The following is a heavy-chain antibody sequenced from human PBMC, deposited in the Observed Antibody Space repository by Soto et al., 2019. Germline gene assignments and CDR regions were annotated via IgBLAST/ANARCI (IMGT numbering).Heavy chain of an antibody. D-gene: IGHD6-13*01. V-gene: IGHV1-69*13. Sequence: SVKVSCKASGGSLSNYGISWVRQAPGQGLEWMGAIIPVFGTANYAQKFQGRVTITADESTNIVYMDVTSLRSEDTAVYYCARLAAAGDYYYYYGMDVWGQGTTVTVSS. CDR3: ARLAAAGDYYYYYGMDV. CDR2: IIPVFGTA. CDR1: GGSLSNYG. J-gene: IGHJ6*02.